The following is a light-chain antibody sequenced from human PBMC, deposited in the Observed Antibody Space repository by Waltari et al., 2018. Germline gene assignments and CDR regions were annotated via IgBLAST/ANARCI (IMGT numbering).Light chain of an antibody. J-gene: IGKJ5*01. CDR2: GSS. CDR3: QQYHNWPIT. Sequence: EIVMTQSPATLSVSPGERATLPCRASQSVSSNLAWYQQKPGQAPSLLIYGSSTRATDIPARFSGSGSGTEFTLTISSLQSEDFTIYYCQQYHNWPITFGQGTRLEI. V-gene: IGKV3-15*01. CDR1: QSVSSN.